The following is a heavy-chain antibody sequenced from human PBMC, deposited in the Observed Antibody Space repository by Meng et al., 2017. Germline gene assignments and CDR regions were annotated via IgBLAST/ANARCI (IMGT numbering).Heavy chain of an antibody. Sequence: EEQLVAYGGVLVQPRGSLRLCCAASGFTFNNDWMHWVRQVPGKGLVWVSRISGDGSITNYADSVKGRITISRDNAKNTLYLQMNSLRPEDTAVYYCLDEAPRSDYWGQGSLVTVSS. CDR3: LDEAPRSDY. CDR1: GFTFNNDW. V-gene: IGHV3-74*01. D-gene: IGHD1-1*01. J-gene: IGHJ4*02. CDR2: ISGDGSIT.